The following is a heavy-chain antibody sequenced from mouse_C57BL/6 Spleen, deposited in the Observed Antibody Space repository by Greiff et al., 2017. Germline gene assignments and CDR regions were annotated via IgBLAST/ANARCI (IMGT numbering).Heavy chain of an antibody. CDR1: GYTFTSYW. J-gene: IGHJ3*01. V-gene: IGHV1-59*01. CDR2: IDPSDSYT. D-gene: IGHD3-2*02. CDR3: APQTAQAAWFAY. Sequence: QVQLKQPGAELVRPGTSVKLSCKASGYTFTSYWMHWVKQRPGQGLEWIGVIDPSDSYTNYNQKFKGKATLTVDTSSSTAYMQLSSLTSEDSAVYYCAPQTAQAAWFAYWGQGTLVTVSA.